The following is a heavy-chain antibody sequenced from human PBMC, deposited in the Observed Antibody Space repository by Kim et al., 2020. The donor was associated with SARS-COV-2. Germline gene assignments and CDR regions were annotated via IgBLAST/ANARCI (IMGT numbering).Heavy chain of an antibody. V-gene: IGHV3-48*04. Sequence: GGSLRLSCAASGFTFSSYSMNWVRQAPGKGLEWVSYISSSSTIYYADSVKGRFTISRDNAKNSLYLQMNSLRAEDTAVYYCARGLYCGGDCYSSDAFDIWGQGTMVTVSS. D-gene: IGHD2-21*02. CDR3: ARGLYCGGDCYSSDAFDI. CDR2: ISSSSTI. CDR1: GFTFSSYS. J-gene: IGHJ3*02.